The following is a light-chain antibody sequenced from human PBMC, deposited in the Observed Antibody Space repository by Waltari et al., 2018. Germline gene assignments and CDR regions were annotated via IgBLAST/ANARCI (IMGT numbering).Light chain of an antibody. CDR2: GVS. Sequence: QSALTPPASVSGSPGQSITISCTGTDSDIVPYNYVPWYQQHPGRAPQLIIYGVSDRPSGVSNRFSGSKSGHTASLTISGLQAEDEADYYCSSFTRSRTWLFGGGTKVTVL. CDR3: SSFTRSRTWL. J-gene: IGLJ3*02. CDR1: DSDIVPYNY. V-gene: IGLV2-14*03.